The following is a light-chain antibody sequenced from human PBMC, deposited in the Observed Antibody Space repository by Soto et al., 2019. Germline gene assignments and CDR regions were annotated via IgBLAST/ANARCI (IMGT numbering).Light chain of an antibody. CDR1: SSDVDAYNY. CDR3: CSYTSSSTYV. Sequence: QSVLTQPASVSGSHGQSITLSCTGTSSDVDAYNYVSWYQQHPGKAPKVMIYDVSNRPSGVSYRFSGSKSGITASLTISGLQAEDEADYYCCSYTSSSTYVFGTGTKVTVL. V-gene: IGLV2-14*03. CDR2: DVS. J-gene: IGLJ1*01.